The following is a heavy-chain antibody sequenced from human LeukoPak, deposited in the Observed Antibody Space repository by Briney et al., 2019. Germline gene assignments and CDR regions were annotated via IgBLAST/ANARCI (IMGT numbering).Heavy chain of an antibody. CDR3: ATIVVVPAAILNAFDI. J-gene: IGHJ3*02. Sequence: GVLRLSCAASGFTFDDYGMSWVRQAPGKGLEWVSSISSSSSYIYYADSVKGRFTISRDNAKNSLYLQMNSLRAEDTAVHYCATIVVVPAAILNAFDIWGQGTMVTVSS. CDR2: ISSSSSYI. D-gene: IGHD2-2*01. CDR1: GFTFDDYG. V-gene: IGHV3-21*01.